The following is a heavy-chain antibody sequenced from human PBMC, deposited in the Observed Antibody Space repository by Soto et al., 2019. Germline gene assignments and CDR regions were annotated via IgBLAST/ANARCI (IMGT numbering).Heavy chain of an antibody. Sequence: EVQLVESGGGLVKPGGSLRLSCAASGFTFSSYSMNWVRQAPGKGLEWVSSISSSSSYIYYADSVKGRFTISRDNAKNSLDLQMNRLRAEDTAVYYCARDPGVRGGGWFDPWGQGTLVTVSS. V-gene: IGHV3-21*01. CDR2: ISSSSSYI. CDR1: GFTFSSYS. D-gene: IGHD3-10*01. CDR3: ARDPGVRGGGWFDP. J-gene: IGHJ5*02.